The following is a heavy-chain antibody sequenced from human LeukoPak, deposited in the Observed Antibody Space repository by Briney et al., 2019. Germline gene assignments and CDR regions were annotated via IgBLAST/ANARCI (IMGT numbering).Heavy chain of an antibody. CDR2: IHYGDGTT. Sequence: QPGGSLRLSCVASGFSFGSYGMSWFRQAPGKGLEWVSTIHYGDGTTYYADSVKGRFTVSRDNSKNTLSLQMDNLRTEDTAVYYCAKGGGRPLDDAFDIWGQETMVTVSS. CDR1: GFSFGSYG. J-gene: IGHJ3*02. V-gene: IGHV3-23*01. CDR3: AKGGGRPLDDAFDI.